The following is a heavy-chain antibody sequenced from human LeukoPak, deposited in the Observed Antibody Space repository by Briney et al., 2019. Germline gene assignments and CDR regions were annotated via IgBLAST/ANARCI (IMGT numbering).Heavy chain of an antibody. CDR1: DGSISNGAYY. CDR3: ARDRVAGWFDP. D-gene: IGHD3-10*01. Sequence: NSSQTLSLTCTVSDGSISNGAYYWSWIRQHPGKGLEWIGYIYDSGSTYYNPSLKSRVTISVDTSKNLFSLRLNSVTAADTAVYYCARDRVAGWFDPWGQGTLVTVSS. V-gene: IGHV4-31*03. CDR2: IYDSGST. J-gene: IGHJ5*02.